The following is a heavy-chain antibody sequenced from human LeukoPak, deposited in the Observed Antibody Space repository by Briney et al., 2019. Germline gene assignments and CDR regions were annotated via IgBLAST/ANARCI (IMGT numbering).Heavy chain of an antibody. J-gene: IGHJ6*02. CDR3: AKCQVVVVQGYYYGMDV. CDR2: ISYDGSNK. D-gene: IGHD2-15*01. V-gene: IGHV3-30*18. CDR1: GFTFSSYG. Sequence: PGGSLRPSCAASGFTFSSYGRHGVRQAPGKGREGGAVISYDGSNKYYADSVKGRFTISRDNSKNTLYLQMNSLRAEDTAVYYCAKCQVVVVQGYYYGMDVWGQGTTVTVSS.